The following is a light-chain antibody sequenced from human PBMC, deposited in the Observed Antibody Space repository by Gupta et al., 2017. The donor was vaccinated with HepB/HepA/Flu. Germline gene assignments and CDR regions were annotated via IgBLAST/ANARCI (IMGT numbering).Light chain of an antibody. Sequence: DIQITQSPSTLSASVGDRVTITCRASQSINNWLAWYQQKPGKAPKLLIYKASSLESGVPSSFSGSGSGTEFTLTISSLQPDDFATYYCQQYNSYPCSFGQGTKLEIK. CDR2: KAS. V-gene: IGKV1-5*03. CDR3: QQYNSYPCS. CDR1: QSINNW. J-gene: IGKJ2*04.